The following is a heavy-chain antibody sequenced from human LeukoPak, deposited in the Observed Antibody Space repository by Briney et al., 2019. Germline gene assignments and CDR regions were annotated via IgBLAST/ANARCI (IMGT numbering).Heavy chain of an antibody. CDR1: GYTFTGYY. V-gene: IGHV1-2*02. D-gene: IGHD2-2*01. CDR3: ARDPLVVVLAAMNYYYYYYMDV. CDR2: INPNGGGT. J-gene: IGHJ6*03. Sequence: GASVKVSCKASGYTFTGYYMHWVRQAPGQGLEWMGWINPNGGGTNYAQKFQGRVTMTRDTSISTAYMELSRLRSDDTAVYYCARDPLVVVLAAMNYYYYYYMDVWGKGTTVTVSS.